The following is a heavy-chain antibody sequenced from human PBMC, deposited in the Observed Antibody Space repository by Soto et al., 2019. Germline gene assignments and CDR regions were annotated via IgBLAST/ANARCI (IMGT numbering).Heavy chain of an antibody. Sequence: QVQLVQSGAETKKPGASVRVSCKTSGYTFTYFYIHWVRRAPGQGLEWRGWLNPKNGGTSHAQKFQGRVTMTRDESISTVYMELNSLTSDDRGIYYCARRDSSGPLDCWGQGTLVTVSS. CDR3: ARRDSSGPLDC. CDR1: GYTFTYFY. V-gene: IGHV1-2*02. J-gene: IGHJ4*02. D-gene: IGHD2-8*02. CDR2: LNPKNGGT.